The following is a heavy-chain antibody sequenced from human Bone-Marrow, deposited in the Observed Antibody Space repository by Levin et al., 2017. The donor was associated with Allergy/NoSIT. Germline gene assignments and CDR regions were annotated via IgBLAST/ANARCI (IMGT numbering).Heavy chain of an antibody. J-gene: IGHJ4*02. V-gene: IGHV3-33*01. CDR1: GFTFTNYG. Sequence: GGSLRLSCAASGFTFTNYGMHWVRQAPGKGLEWVAIIWSDGSIKSYADSVQGRFTISRDDSKSTLYLEMNSLRAEDTAVYYCGRDASDDSLDYWGQGTLVIVSS. CDR2: IWSDGSIK. D-gene: IGHD3-16*01. CDR3: GRDASDDSLDY.